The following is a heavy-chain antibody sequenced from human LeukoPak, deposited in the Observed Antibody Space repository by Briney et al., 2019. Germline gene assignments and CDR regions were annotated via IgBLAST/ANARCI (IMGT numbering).Heavy chain of an antibody. D-gene: IGHD4-17*01. J-gene: IGHJ6*03. CDR2: IYYSGST. Sequence: PSETLSLTCTVSGGSISSYYWSWIRQPPGKGLEWIGYIYYSGSTNYNPSLKSRVTISVDTSKNQFSLKLSSVTAADTAVYYCARVGDYLAYYYYYMDVWGKGTTVTVSS. CDR1: GGSISSYY. CDR3: ARVGDYLAYYYYYMDV. V-gene: IGHV4-59*01.